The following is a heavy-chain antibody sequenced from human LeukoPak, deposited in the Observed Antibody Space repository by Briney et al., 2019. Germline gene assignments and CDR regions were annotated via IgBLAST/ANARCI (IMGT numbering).Heavy chain of an antibody. D-gene: IGHD1-26*01. CDR2: IYYSGST. Sequence: PSETLSLTCTVSGGSISSSSYYWGWIRQPPGKGLEWIGSIYYSGSTYYNPSLKSRVTISVDTSKNQFSLKLSSVTAADTAVYYCARLIVGATTGDYWGQGTLVTVSS. J-gene: IGHJ4*02. CDR1: GGSISSSSYY. CDR3: ARLIVGATTGDY. V-gene: IGHV4-39*07.